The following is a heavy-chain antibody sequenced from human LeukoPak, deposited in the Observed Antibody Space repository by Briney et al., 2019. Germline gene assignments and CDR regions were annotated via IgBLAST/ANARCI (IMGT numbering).Heavy chain of an antibody. D-gene: IGHD3-10*01. CDR3: ARESGSGSRGFDY. J-gene: IGHJ4*02. V-gene: IGHV3-66*01. Sequence: GGSLRLYCAASGFTVSSIYMNWLRQAPGQGLEWGSVIYTGGGTYYADSVKDRFTISRDNSKNTLYLQMNSLRAEDTAVYYCARESGSGSRGFDYWGQGTLVTVSS. CDR2: IYTGGGT. CDR1: GFTVSSIY.